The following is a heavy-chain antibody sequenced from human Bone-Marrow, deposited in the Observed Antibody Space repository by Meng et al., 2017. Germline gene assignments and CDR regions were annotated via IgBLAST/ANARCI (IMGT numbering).Heavy chain of an antibody. CDR3: ARVVWGY. V-gene: IGHV3-30*17. Sequence: QVEVVESWQVGVQSRTYVRLSCAASGFTFSRYAMPWIRQATGKGVEWVAVITYVGSNKYYADSVTGRFTISRDNSKTLLSLQMNSLRAEDTAVYYCARVVWGYWGQGTLVTVSS. CDR1: GFTFSRYA. CDR2: ITYVGSNK. D-gene: IGHD1-26*01. J-gene: IGHJ4*02.